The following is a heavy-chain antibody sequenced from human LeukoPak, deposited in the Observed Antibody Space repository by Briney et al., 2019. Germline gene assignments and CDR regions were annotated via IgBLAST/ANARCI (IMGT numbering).Heavy chain of an antibody. CDR3: ARTRAVAAHSSSGGAYYYYYYMDV. CDR1: GGSISSYY. CDR2: IYTSGST. V-gene: IGHV4-4*07. D-gene: IGHD6-6*01. Sequence: SETLSLTCTVSGGSISSYYWSWIRQPAGKGLEWIGRIYTSGSTNYNPSLKSRVTMSVDTSKNQFSLKLSSVTAADTAVYYCARTRAVAAHSSSGGAYYYYYYMDVWGKGTTVTVSS. J-gene: IGHJ6*03.